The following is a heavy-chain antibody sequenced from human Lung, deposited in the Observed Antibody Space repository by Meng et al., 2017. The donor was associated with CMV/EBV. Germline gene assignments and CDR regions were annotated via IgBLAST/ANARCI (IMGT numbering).Heavy chain of an antibody. CDR3: SRSPRKLAGDLRRFDP. J-gene: IGHJ5*02. CDR2: IYHSGST. D-gene: IGHD7-27*01. Sequence: SXTXSLXCTVSGSSISSGYYWGWIRQPPGKGLEWIGSIYHSGSTYYNPSLKSRVTIPVDTSKNQFSLNLSSMTAADTAVDYCSRSPRKLAGDLRRFDPWGQGTLVTVSS. V-gene: IGHV4-38-2*02. CDR1: GSSISSGYY.